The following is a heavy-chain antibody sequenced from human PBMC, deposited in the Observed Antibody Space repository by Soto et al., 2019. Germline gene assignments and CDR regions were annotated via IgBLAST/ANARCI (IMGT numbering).Heavy chain of an antibody. V-gene: IGHV3-15*01. J-gene: IGHJ4*02. Sequence: GGSLRLSCAASGFTFSDAWMNWVRQAPGKGLEWVSRIKSQNGGGTTDYTAPVKGRFTISRDDPRNTVYLQMNSLNTVDTAVYYCTRTLFTTGIFSYWGQGTLVTVSS. D-gene: IGHD1-1*01. CDR3: TRTLFTTGIFSY. CDR2: IKSQNGGGTT. CDR1: GFTFSDAW.